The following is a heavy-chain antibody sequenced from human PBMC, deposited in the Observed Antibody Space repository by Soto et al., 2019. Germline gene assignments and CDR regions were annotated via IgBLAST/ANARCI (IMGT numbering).Heavy chain of an antibody. CDR2: ISYDGSNK. CDR3: ARVGRDGYNDY. V-gene: IGHV3-30*04. CDR1: GFTFSSYA. D-gene: IGHD5-12*01. Sequence: GGSLRLSCAASGFTFSSYAMHWVRQAPGKGLEWVAVISYDGSNKYYADSVKGRFTISRDNSKNTLYLQMNSLRAEDTAVYYCARVGRDGYNDYWGQGTLVTVSS. J-gene: IGHJ4*02.